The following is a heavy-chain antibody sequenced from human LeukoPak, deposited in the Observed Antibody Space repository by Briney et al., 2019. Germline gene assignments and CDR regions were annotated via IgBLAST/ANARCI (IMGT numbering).Heavy chain of an antibody. Sequence: GGSLRLSCAASGFTFSSYAMSWVRQAPGKGLEWVSGISGSGDNTYYADSVKGRFTISRDNSKNTLYLQMNSLRAEDTAVYYCAKSRRNFDYWGQGTLVTVSS. CDR3: AKSRRNFDY. CDR1: GFTFSSYA. CDR2: ISGSGDNT. J-gene: IGHJ4*02. V-gene: IGHV3-23*01.